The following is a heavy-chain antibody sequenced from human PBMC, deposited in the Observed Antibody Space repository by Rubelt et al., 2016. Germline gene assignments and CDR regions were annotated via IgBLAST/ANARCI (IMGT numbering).Heavy chain of an antibody. V-gene: IGHV1-46*01. CDR1: GYTFTNYY. CDR2: INPSGG. D-gene: IGHD3-10*01. J-gene: IGHJ6*02. CDR3: ARSLIDAQRNGQMINMVRGAGLDV. Sequence: QVQLVQSGAEVKKPGASVKVSCKASGYTFTNYYMHWVRQAPGQGLEWMGIINPSGGSRTRDTATGPVYMELRSLGAEDTAVYYCARSLIDAQRNGQMINMVRGAGLDVWGQGTTVTVSS.